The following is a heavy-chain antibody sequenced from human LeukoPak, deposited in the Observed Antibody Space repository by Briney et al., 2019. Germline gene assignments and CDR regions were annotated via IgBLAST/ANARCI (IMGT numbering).Heavy chain of an antibody. CDR2: IYGGGST. Sequence: PGGSLRLSCAASGFTVSGNYMSWVRQAPGKGLEWVSVIYGGGSTYYADSVKGRFTTSRDNSKNTLYLQMNSLRVEDTAVYYCARARYSPSYFDYWGQGTLVTVSS. V-gene: IGHV3-66*01. D-gene: IGHD3-16*02. J-gene: IGHJ4*02. CDR3: ARARYSPSYFDY. CDR1: GFTVSGNY.